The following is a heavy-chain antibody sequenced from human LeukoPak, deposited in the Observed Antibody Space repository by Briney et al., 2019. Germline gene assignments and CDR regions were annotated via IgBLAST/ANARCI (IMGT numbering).Heavy chain of an antibody. CDR2: IYHSGST. CDR3: ARGPLIGWGLNKYYFDY. Sequence: SETLSLTCAVSGGSISSGGYSWSWIRQPPGKGLEWIGYIYHSGSTYYNPSLKSRVTISVDRSKNQFSLKLSSVTAADTAVYYCARGPLIGWGLNKYYFDYWGQGTLVTVSS. V-gene: IGHV4-30-2*01. J-gene: IGHJ4*02. CDR1: GGSISSGGYS. D-gene: IGHD1/OR15-1a*01.